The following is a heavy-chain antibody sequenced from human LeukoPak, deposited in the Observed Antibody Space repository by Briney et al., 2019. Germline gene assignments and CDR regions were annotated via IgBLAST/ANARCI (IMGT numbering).Heavy chain of an antibody. J-gene: IGHJ4*02. CDR2: ISYDGSNK. D-gene: IGHD6-19*01. Sequence: GGSLRLSCAASGFDFSDYTINWVRQAPGKGLEWVAVISYDGSNKYYADSVKGRFTISRDNSKNTLYLQMNSLRAEDTAVYYCARRGQWLVYWGQGTLVTVSS. CDR3: ARRGQWLVY. CDR1: GFDFSDYT. V-gene: IGHV3-30*04.